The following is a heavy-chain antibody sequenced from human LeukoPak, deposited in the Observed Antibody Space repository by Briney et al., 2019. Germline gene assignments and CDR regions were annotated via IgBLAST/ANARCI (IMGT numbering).Heavy chain of an antibody. V-gene: IGHV1-18*01. CDR3: ARDLMVRGVAYYYYYYMDV. D-gene: IGHD3-10*01. Sequence: GASVKVSCKASGYTFTSYGISWVRQAPGQGLEWMGWISAYNGNTNYAQKLQGRVTMTTDTSTSTAYMELRSLRSDDTAVYYCARDLMVRGVAYYYYYYMDVWGKGTTVTVSS. J-gene: IGHJ6*03. CDR2: ISAYNGNT. CDR1: GYTFTSYG.